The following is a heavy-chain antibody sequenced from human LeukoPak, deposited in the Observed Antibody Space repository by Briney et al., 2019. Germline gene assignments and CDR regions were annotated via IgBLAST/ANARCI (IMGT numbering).Heavy chain of an antibody. CDR1: GRSISSSSYY. CDR3: ARQGVVVVPAAVVPGNGFDP. V-gene: IGHV4-39*01. D-gene: IGHD2-2*01. CDR2: IYYSGST. J-gene: IGHJ5*02. Sequence: SETLSLTCTVSGRSISSSSYYWGWIRQPPGKGLEWIGSIYYSGSTYYNPSPKSRVTISVDTSKNQFSLKLSSVTAADTAVYYCARQGVVVVPAAVVPGNGFDPWGQGTLVTVSS.